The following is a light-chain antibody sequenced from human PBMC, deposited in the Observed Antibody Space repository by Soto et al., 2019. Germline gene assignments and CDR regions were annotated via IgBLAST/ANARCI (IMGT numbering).Light chain of an antibody. CDR2: GAS. CDR3: QQYGSSPRT. J-gene: IGKJ1*01. CDR1: QSVTNK. V-gene: IGKV3-20*01. Sequence: ASLSCWASQSVTNKLAWYQQKGGQAPRLLIYGASSRATGIPDRFSGSGSGTDFTLTISRLEPEDFAVYYCQQYGSSPRTFGQGTKVDIK.